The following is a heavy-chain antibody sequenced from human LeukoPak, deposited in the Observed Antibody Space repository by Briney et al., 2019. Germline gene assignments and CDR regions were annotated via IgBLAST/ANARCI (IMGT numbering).Heavy chain of an antibody. D-gene: IGHD6-25*01. Sequence: GGSLRLSCEASGSGFTFGNFAFSWVRQAPGKGLEWLSGISASGHYTYSAESVKGRFSISRDNAKNTVYIQLNSLRAEDTAVYYCARDSRSCRSSDCRGDAFDIWGQGTMVTVSS. CDR1: GSGFTFGNFA. CDR3: ARDSRSCRSSDCRGDAFDI. V-gene: IGHV3-23*01. CDR2: ISASGHYT. J-gene: IGHJ3*02.